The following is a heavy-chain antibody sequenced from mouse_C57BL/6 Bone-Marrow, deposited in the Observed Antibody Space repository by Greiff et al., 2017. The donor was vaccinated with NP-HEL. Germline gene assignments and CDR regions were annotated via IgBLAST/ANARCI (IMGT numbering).Heavy chain of an antibody. D-gene: IGHD1-1*01. CDR3: ARWAITTVVARYFDV. CDR1: GYTFTDYY. Sequence: VQLQQSGPELVKPGASVKISCKASGYTFTDYYMNWVKQSHGKSLEWIGDINPNNGGTSYNQKFKGKATLTVDKSSSTAYMELRSLTSEDSAVYYCARWAITTVVARYFDVWGTGTTVTVSS. CDR2: INPNNGGT. V-gene: IGHV1-26*01. J-gene: IGHJ1*03.